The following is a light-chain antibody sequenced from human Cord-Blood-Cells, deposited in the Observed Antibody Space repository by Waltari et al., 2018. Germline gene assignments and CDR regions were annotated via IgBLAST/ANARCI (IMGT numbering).Light chain of an antibody. CDR1: QGISSY. CDR2: AAS. Sequence: DIQITQFPSSLPASVGKRATFTCRASQGISSYLNWYQQKPGKAPKLLIYAASSLQSGVPSRFSGSGSGTDFTLTISSLQPEDFATYYCQQSYSTLYSFGQGTKLEIK. CDR3: QQSYSTLYS. J-gene: IGKJ2*03. V-gene: IGKV1-39*01.